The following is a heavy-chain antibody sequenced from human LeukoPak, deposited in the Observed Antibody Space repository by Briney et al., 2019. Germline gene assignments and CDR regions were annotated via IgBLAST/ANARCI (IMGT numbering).Heavy chain of an antibody. CDR2: INHSGST. Sequence: SETLSLTCAVSGGSISSSHWWSWVRQPPGKGLEWIGEINHSGSTNYNPSLKSRGTISVDTSKNQFSLKLSSVTAADTAVYYCARHDLMPLYYYGSGSWDNWFDPWGQGTLVTVSS. J-gene: IGHJ5*02. CDR3: ARHDLMPLYYYGSGSWDNWFDP. D-gene: IGHD3-10*01. V-gene: IGHV4-4*02. CDR1: GGSISSSHW.